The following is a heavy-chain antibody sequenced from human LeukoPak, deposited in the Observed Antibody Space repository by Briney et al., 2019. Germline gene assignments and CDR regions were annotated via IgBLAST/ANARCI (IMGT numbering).Heavy chain of an antibody. CDR2: IYYSGNT. Sequence: SETLSLTCTVSGGSMNNYHWSWIRQPPGKGLEWIGYIYYSGNTNYNPSLKTRVTISVDTSKNQFSLELSSLTAADTAVYYCARRPGYSLTGFYYYAMDVWGQGTTVTVSS. V-gene: IGHV4-59*08. D-gene: IGHD5-18*01. J-gene: IGHJ6*02. CDR1: GGSMNNYH. CDR3: ARRPGYSLTGFYYYAMDV.